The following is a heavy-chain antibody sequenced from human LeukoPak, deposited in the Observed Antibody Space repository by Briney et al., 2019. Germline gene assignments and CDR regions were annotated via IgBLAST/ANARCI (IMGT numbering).Heavy chain of an antibody. CDR2: INTDGSST. CDR1: GFTFSTYW. CDR3: AKRRYDSSGYFDS. V-gene: IGHV3-74*01. J-gene: IGHJ4*02. D-gene: IGHD3-22*01. Sequence: GGSLRLSCAASGFTFSTYWMHWIRQAPGKGLVWVSRINTDGSSTYYADSVKGRFTISRDNAKNTLYLQMNSLRAEDTAVYYCAKRRYDSSGYFDSWGQGTLVTVSS.